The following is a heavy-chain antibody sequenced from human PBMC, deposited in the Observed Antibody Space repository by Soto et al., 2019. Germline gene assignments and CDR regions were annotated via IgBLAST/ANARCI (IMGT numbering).Heavy chain of an antibody. Sequence: GGSLILSCAASGFTFSSYGMHWVRQAPGKGLEWVAVIWYDGSNKYYADSVKGRFTISRDNSKNTLYLQMNSLRAEDTAVYYCAREGVVTAPIYYYYGMDVWGQGTTVTVSS. CDR2: IWYDGSNK. CDR1: GFTFSSYG. V-gene: IGHV3-33*01. J-gene: IGHJ6*02. CDR3: AREGVVTAPIYYYYGMDV. D-gene: IGHD2-21*02.